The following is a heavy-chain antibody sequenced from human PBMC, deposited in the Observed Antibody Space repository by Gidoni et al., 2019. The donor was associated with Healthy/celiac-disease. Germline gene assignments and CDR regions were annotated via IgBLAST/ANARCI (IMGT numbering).Heavy chain of an antibody. Sequence: EVQLVESGGGLVQPGGSLRLSCAASGFTFSSYWMSWVRQAPGKGLEWVANIKQDGSEKYYVDSVKGRFTISRDNAKNSLYLQMNSLRAEDTAVYYCARDHPRFLEWLSPLGAFDIWGQGTMVTVSS. CDR3: ARDHPRFLEWLSPLGAFDI. CDR1: GFTFSSYW. J-gene: IGHJ3*02. D-gene: IGHD3-3*01. CDR2: IKQDGSEK. V-gene: IGHV3-7*03.